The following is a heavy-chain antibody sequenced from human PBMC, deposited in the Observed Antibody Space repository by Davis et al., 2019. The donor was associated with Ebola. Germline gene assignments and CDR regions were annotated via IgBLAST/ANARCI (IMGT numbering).Heavy chain of an antibody. CDR1: GFTFSSYS. V-gene: IGHV3-48*01. J-gene: IGHJ6*03. CDR3: AKAVWRDQLLYHYYYYYMDV. Sequence: GESLKISCAGSGFTFSSYSMNWVRQAPGKGLEWISYIQKSTSVTQYADSVKGRFTISRDNSKNTLYLQMNSLRAEDTAVYYCAKAVWRDQLLYHYYYYYMDVWGKGTTVTVSS. CDR2: IQKSTSVT. D-gene: IGHD2-2*02.